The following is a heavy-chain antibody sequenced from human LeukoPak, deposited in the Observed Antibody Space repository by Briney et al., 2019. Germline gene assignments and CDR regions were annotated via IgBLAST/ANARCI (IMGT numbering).Heavy chain of an antibody. CDR1: GFTFSSYS. CDR3: ARGDHSSSRTDY. J-gene: IGHJ4*02. D-gene: IGHD6-13*01. CDR2: ISSSSSYI. Sequence: GGSLRLSCPASGFTFSSYSTGWVRQAPGKGMEWVLSISSSSSYIYYADSVKGRFTITRDNAKNSLYLQMNSLRANDTAVYYCARGDHSSSRTDYWGQGTLVSVSS. V-gene: IGHV3-21*01.